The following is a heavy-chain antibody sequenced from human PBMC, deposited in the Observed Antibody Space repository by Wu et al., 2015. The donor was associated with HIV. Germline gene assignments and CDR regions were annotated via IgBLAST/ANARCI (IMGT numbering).Heavy chain of an antibody. CDR1: GGSFSDYA. CDR3: ARDRDGGGFYYGMDV. J-gene: IGHJ6*02. Sequence: QVQLVQSGAGVKKPGSSVKVSCKASGGSFSDYAISWVRQAPGQGLEWMGRIIPMYGKPIDAQKFQGRITITADDSTSTVDMELSSLRSEDTAVYFCARDRDGGGFYYGMDVWGQGVPRSQSP. CDR2: IIPMYGKP. D-gene: IGHD2-15*01. V-gene: IGHV1-69*18.